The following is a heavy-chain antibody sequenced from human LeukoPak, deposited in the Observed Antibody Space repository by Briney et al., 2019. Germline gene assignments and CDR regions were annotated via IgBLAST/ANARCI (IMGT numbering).Heavy chain of an antibody. CDR3: ARGGYQYGNY. CDR2: IKEDGSEK. J-gene: IGHJ4*02. D-gene: IGHD2-15*01. V-gene: IGHV3-7*03. Sequence: GGSLRLSCAASGFTFSSYWMSWVRQAPGKGLEWVARIKEDGSEKYYVDSVKGRFTISRDNVKNSLYLRMNSLRAEDTAVYYCARGGYQYGNYWGQGTLVTVSS. CDR1: GFTFSSYW.